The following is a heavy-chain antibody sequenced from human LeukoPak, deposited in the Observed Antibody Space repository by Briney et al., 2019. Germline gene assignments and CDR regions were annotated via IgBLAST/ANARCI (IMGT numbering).Heavy chain of an antibody. J-gene: IGHJ2*01. V-gene: IGHV4-59*01. CDR2: IYYSGST. D-gene: IGHD6-19*01. CDR1: GFTFDDYA. CDR3: ARESVAGTKRNFDL. Sequence: LRLSCAASGFTFDDYAMHWVRQPPGKGLEWIGYIYYSGSTNYNPSLKSRVTISVDTSKNQFSLKLSSVTAADTAVYYCARESVAGTKRNFDLWGRGTLVTVSS.